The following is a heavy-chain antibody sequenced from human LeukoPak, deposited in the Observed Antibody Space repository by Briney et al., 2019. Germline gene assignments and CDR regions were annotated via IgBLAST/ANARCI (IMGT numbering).Heavy chain of an antibody. J-gene: IGHJ5*02. V-gene: IGHV3-48*01. CDR3: ARLYGDWFDP. CDR2: ISGGSGTI. CDR1: GFTFTNYN. Sequence: PGESLRLSCAASGFTFTNYNMNWVRQAPGKGLEWISYISGGSGTIYYADSVRGRFTVSRDNAKDSLWLQMDSLRVEDTAVYFCARLYGDWFDPWGPGTLVTVSS. D-gene: IGHD4-17*01.